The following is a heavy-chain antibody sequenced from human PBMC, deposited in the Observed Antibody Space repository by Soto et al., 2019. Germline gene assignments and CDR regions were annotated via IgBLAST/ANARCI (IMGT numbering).Heavy chain of an antibody. J-gene: IGHJ4*02. V-gene: IGHV3-30*18. CDR2: ISYDGSNK. Sequence: GGSLRLSCAASGFTFSSYGMHWVRQAPGKGLEWVAVISYDGSNKYYADSVKGRFTISRDNSKNTLYLQMNSLRAEDTAVYYCAKDHRFHYYDSSGYYYTPAGFDYWGQGTLVTVSS. CDR3: AKDHRFHYYDSSGYYYTPAGFDY. D-gene: IGHD3-22*01. CDR1: GFTFSSYG.